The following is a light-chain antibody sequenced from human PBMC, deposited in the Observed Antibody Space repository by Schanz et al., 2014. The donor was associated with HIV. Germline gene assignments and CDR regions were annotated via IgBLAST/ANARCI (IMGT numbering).Light chain of an antibody. J-gene: IGLJ2*01. V-gene: IGLV2-8*01. CDR3: SSKATGGRAPFV. CDR2: EVS. CDR1: SSDVGDYNY. Sequence: QSALTQPPSASGSPGQSVTISCTGTSSDVGDYNYVSWYQQHPGTAPKIMIYEVSKRPSGVPDRFSGSKSANSASLTISGLQAEDEADYYCSSKATGGRAPFVFGGGTKLTVL.